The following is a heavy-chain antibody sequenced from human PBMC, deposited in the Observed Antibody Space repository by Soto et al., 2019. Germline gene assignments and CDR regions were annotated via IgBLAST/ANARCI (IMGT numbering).Heavy chain of an antibody. J-gene: IGHJ6*02. CDR2: VDPEDGET. Sequence: EVPLVQSGAEVKKPGATVKISCKVSGYTFIDYFVHWVQQAPGKGLEWMGLVDPEDGETIYAEKFQGRVTITADTSTDTAYMELSSLRSEDTAVYYCGTVGRQGSTGASTHGMDVWGQGTTVTVSS. D-gene: IGHD4-17*01. CDR3: GTVGRQGSTGASTHGMDV. CDR1: GYTFIDYF. V-gene: IGHV1-69-2*01.